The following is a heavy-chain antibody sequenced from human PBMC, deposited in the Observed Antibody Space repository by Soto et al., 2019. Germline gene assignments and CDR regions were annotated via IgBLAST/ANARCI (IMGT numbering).Heavy chain of an antibody. J-gene: IGHJ4*02. V-gene: IGHV5-51*01. D-gene: IGHD6-19*01. CDR1: GYSFTNYW. Sequence: GESLKISCKVSGYSFTNYWIGWVRQMAGKGLEWMGIIYPADADAKYSPSFQGQVTISADKSIGTAYLQWRSLKASDTAMYYCARHTNSGWYYFDYWGQGTLVTVSS. CDR2: IYPADADA. CDR3: ARHTNSGWYYFDY.